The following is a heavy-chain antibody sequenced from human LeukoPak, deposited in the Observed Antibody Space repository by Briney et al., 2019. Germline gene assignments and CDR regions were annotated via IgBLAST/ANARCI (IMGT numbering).Heavy chain of an antibody. CDR3: ARSFTIFGVVGNWFDP. CDR1: GFTFSSYA. J-gene: IGHJ5*02. Sequence: GRSLRLSCAASGFTFSSYAMHWVRQAPGKGLEWVAVISYDGSNKYYADSVKGRFTISRDNSKNTLYLQMNSLRAADTAVYYCARSFTIFGVVGNWFDPWGQGTLVTVSS. D-gene: IGHD3-3*01. CDR2: ISYDGSNK. V-gene: IGHV3-30-3*01.